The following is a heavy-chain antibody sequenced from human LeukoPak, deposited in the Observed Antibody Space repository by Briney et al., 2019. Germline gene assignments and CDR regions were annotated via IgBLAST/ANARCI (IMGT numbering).Heavy chain of an antibody. V-gene: IGHV1-18*04. CDR1: GYTFTSYY. J-gene: IGHJ4*02. Sequence: ASVKVSCKASGYTFTSYYMHWVRQAPGQGLEWMGWISGYNDNTNYAQKLQGRVTMTTDTSTSTAYMEVRSLRSDDTAVYYCARDGRFGELSDYWGQGTLVTVSS. D-gene: IGHD3-10*01. CDR2: ISGYNDNT. CDR3: ARDGRFGELSDY.